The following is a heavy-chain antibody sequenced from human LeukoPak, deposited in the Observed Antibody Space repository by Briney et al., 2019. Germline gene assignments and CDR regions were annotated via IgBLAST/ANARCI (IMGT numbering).Heavy chain of an antibody. Sequence: GGSLRLSCAASGFTFSNYEMNWVRQAPGKGLEWVSSISSSSSYIYYADSVKGRFTISRDNAKNSLYLQMNSLRAEDTAVYYCAREMGGYPFDYWGQEPWSPSPQ. CDR3: AREMGGYPFDY. D-gene: IGHD5-12*01. J-gene: IGHJ4*01. CDR2: ISSSSSYI. V-gene: IGHV3-21*01. CDR1: GFTFSNYE.